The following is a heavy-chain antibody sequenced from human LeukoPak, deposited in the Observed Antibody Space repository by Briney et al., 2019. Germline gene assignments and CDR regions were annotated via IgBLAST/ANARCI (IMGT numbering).Heavy chain of an antibody. D-gene: IGHD3-3*01. Sequence: GASVKVSCKASGYTFTSYGISWVRQAPGQGLEWMGWISAYNGNTNYAQKLQGRVTMTTDTSTSTAYMGLRSLRSDDTAVYYCARVSPNYDFWSGYYEGWGQGTLVTVSS. J-gene: IGHJ4*02. V-gene: IGHV1-18*01. CDR3: ARVSPNYDFWSGYYEG. CDR2: ISAYNGNT. CDR1: GYTFTSYG.